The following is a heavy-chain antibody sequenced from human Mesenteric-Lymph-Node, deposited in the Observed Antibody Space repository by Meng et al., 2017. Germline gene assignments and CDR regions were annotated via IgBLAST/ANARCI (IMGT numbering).Heavy chain of an antibody. CDR3: ARAGSYDSSGYYYPY. CDR1: GASVNSGGDY. V-gene: IGHV4-31*03. J-gene: IGHJ4*02. D-gene: IGHD3-22*01. Sequence: SETLSLTCSVSGASVNSGGDYWSWIRQHPGKGLEWIGNTHFSGGSYYNPSLKSRVAISVDTSNNQFSLKLSSVTAADTAVYYCARAGSYDSSGYYYPYWGQGTLVTVSS. CDR2: THFSGGS.